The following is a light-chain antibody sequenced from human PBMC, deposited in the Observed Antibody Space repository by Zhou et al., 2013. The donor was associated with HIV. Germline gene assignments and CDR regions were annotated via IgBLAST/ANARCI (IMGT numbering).Light chain of an antibody. Sequence: DVVMTQSPLSLPVTLGQPASISCRSSQSLLHSDGNTYLSWFQQRPGHSPRRLIYNASNRDSGVPDRFSGGGSGTDFTLKISRVEADDVGVYYCMQGTHWPVFTFGQGTKLEIK. V-gene: IGKV2-30*02. CDR1: QSLLHSDGNTY. CDR3: MQGTHWPVFT. CDR2: NAS. J-gene: IGKJ2*01.